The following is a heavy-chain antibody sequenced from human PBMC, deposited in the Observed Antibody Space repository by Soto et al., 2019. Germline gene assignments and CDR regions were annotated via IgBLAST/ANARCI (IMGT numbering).Heavy chain of an antibody. J-gene: IGHJ6*02. D-gene: IGHD6-6*01. CDR2: IYPGDSDT. CDR1: VYTFSCCW. CDR3: AASSHYDGTYV. V-gene: IGHV5-51*01. Sequence: VYTLVPCCKGSVYTFSCCWIGWVRQMRGKGPVGRGIIYPGDSDTKYDGSFQGQVTISADRSITTTYRQWSSLNASDTAIYYCAASSHYDGTYVWGQGTTDAVS.